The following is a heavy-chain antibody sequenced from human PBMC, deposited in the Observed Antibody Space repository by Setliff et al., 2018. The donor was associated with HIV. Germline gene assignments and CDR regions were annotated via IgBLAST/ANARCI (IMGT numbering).Heavy chain of an antibody. J-gene: IGHJ4*02. Sequence: PSETLSLTCTVSGGSIRTGAYYWGWIRQPPGKGPEWIGSIYYDGRTFYKPSLKSRVTISLDTSTNRFSLKLNSVTAADTAIYYCARQVGSQYSYWAYYFDSWGQGALVTVSS. V-gene: IGHV4-39*01. CDR1: GGSIRTGAYY. CDR2: IYYDGRT. D-gene: IGHD5-18*01. CDR3: ARQVGSQYSYWAYYFDS.